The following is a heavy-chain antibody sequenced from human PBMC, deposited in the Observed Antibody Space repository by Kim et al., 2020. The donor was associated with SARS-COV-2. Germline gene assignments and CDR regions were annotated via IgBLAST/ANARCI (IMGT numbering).Heavy chain of an antibody. CDR2: IRSDGTS. CDR1: GFSVTRNY. V-gene: IGHV3-53*01. J-gene: IGHJ3*02. D-gene: IGHD3-22*01. CDR3: ARDIYEGGLDI. Sequence: GGSLRLSCAASGFSVTRNYMTWVRQAPGKGLEWVSLIRSDGTSHYAASVKGRFTISKDDSSNTLFLQMASLRADDTAVYYCARDIYEGGLDIWGQGTMVTVSS.